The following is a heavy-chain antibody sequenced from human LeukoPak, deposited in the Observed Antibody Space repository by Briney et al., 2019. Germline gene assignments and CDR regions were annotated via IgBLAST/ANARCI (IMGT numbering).Heavy chain of an antibody. D-gene: IGHD3-3*01. CDR2: INNEGTTI. J-gene: IGHJ4*02. CDR1: GLTFSNSW. V-gene: IGHV3-74*01. Sequence: PGGSLRLSCEASGLTFSNSWMHWVRQAPGKGLVWVSRINNEGTTISYADSVKGRFTISRDNAKNTLYLQMNSLRAEDTAVYYCANAPYEAIFGVVIWGQGTLVTVSS. CDR3: ANAPYEAIFGVVI.